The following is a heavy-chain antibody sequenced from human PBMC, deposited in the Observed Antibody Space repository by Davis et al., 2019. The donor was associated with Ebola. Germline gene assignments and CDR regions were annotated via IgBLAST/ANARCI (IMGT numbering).Heavy chain of an antibody. CDR3: TRVTGYDKPIEY. J-gene: IGHJ4*02. V-gene: IGHV3-74*01. Sequence: HTGGSLRLSCAASGFRFSSYWMHWVRQAPGKGLVWVAHINPDGHSITYADSVKGRFTISRDNTENMVYLQMNSLRAEDTGIYYCTRVTGYDKPIEYWGQGTLVTVSS. D-gene: IGHD5-12*01. CDR1: GFRFSSYW. CDR2: INPDGHSI.